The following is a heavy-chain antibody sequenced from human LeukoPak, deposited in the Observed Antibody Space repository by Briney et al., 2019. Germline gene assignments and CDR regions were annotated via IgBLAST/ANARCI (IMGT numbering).Heavy chain of an antibody. CDR3: ARDLGELDAPDY. J-gene: IGHJ4*02. CDR1: GFTFSSYS. V-gene: IGHV3-21*01. Sequence: GGSLRLSCAASGFTFSSYSVNWVRQAPGKGLEWVSSISSSGRYIYYADSVKGRFTIFRDNAKNSLYLQMNSPRAEDTAVYYCARDLGELDAPDYWGQGTLVTVSS. CDR2: ISSSGRYI. D-gene: IGHD3-10*01.